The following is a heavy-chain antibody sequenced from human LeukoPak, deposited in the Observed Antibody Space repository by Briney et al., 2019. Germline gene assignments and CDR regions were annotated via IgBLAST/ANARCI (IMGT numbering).Heavy chain of an antibody. CDR1: GSSAGGYW. D-gene: IGHD2-2*01. CDR3: VRVQQSVVHFYFDS. V-gene: IGHV3-7*01. CDR2: IKYDGDAK. J-gene: IGHJ4*02. Sequence: GRSLRLSCAAAGSSAGGYWMSWVRQARGGGLGWEAIIKYDGDAKRYVDTVECRSTITRGKVHNSLNLELNNLRTDHKTVYYCVRVQQSVVHFYFDSWGEGTLVTVSS.